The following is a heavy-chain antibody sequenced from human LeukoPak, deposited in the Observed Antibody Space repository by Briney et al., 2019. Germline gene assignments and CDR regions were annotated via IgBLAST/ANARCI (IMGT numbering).Heavy chain of an antibody. CDR2: IPASGGNT. J-gene: IGHJ4*02. D-gene: IGHD6-19*01. V-gene: IGHV3-23*01. CDR1: AFTFSTLG. Sequence: GGSLRLSSAASAFTFSTLGMRCDRQAPGKGLEWVSTIPASGGNTYYADSVRGRFTISRDNSKNTLYLQINSLTAEDTAIYYCVRYLSGWYYFDWWGQGTLVTVSS. CDR3: VRYLSGWYYFDW.